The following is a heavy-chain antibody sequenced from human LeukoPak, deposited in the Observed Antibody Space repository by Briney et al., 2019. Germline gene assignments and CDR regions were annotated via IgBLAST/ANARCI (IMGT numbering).Heavy chain of an antibody. CDR3: ARVPFYYDSSGYFSRFHSYINLSYYFDY. CDR1: GYTFTGYY. J-gene: IGHJ4*02. CDR2: INPNSGGT. Sequence: ASVKVSCKASGYTFTGYYMHWVRQAPGQGLEWMGWINPNSGGTNYAQKFQGRVTMTRDTSISTAYMELSRLRSDDTAVYYCARVPFYYDSSGYFSRFHSYINLSYYFDYWGQGTLVTVSS. V-gene: IGHV1-2*02. D-gene: IGHD3-22*01.